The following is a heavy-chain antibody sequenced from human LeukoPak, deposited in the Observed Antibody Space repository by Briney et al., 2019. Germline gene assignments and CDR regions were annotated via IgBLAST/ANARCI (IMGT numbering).Heavy chain of an antibody. V-gene: IGHV3-21*01. J-gene: IGHJ1*01. CDR1: GFTFSSYS. Sequence: GGSLRLSCAASGFTFSSYSMNWVRQAPGKGLEWVSSISSSSSYIYYADSVKGRFTTSRDNAKNSLYLQMNSLRAEDTAVYYCARDYHSSGHAEYFQHWGQGTLVTVSS. D-gene: IGHD6-25*01. CDR3: ARDYHSSGHAEYFQH. CDR2: ISSSSSYI.